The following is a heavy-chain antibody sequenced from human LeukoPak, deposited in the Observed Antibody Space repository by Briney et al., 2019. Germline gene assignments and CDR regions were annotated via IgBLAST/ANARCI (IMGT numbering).Heavy chain of an antibody. J-gene: IGHJ4*02. D-gene: IGHD3-3*01. CDR3: ARNRTIFGVVTQKGDY. V-gene: IGHV3-21*01. CDR1: GFTFSSYS. CDR2: ISSSSYI. Sequence: PGGSLRLSCAASGFTFSSYSMNWVRQAPGKGLEWVSSISSSSYIYYADSVKGRFTISRDNAKNSLYLQMNSLRAEDTAVYYCARNRTIFGVVTQKGDYWGQGTLVTVSS.